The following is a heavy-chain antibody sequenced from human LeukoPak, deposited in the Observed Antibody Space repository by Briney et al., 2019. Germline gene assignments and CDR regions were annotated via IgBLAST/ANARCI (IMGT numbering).Heavy chain of an antibody. Sequence: SLCLSCAPSGFTLTSYAMGWDRPAPGRGLGWVSSIISIGRTIYYADSVKGRFTITRDNAKNSLYLQMNSLVAEDTAVYYCATYCSSTSCYANFDYWGQGTLVTVSS. CDR3: ATYCSSTSCYANFDY. CDR1: GFTLTSYA. V-gene: IGHV3-48*03. CDR2: IISIGRTI. J-gene: IGHJ4*02. D-gene: IGHD2-2*01.